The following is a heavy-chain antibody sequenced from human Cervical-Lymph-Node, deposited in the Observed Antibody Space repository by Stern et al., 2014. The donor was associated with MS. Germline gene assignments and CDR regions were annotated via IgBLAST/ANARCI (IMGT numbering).Heavy chain of an antibody. J-gene: IGHJ4*02. Sequence: VQLVESGPGLVKPSETLSLTCSVSGGSITRSSYNWGWIRQSPGKGLEWIGSILYSGDTNYNPSLKSRVTISVDTSKNQFSLRLSSVTAADTAVYYCARHYGGSSDYWGQGTLVTVSS. CDR2: ILYSGDT. D-gene: IGHD4-23*01. CDR1: GGSITRSSYN. CDR3: ARHYGGSSDY. V-gene: IGHV4-39*01.